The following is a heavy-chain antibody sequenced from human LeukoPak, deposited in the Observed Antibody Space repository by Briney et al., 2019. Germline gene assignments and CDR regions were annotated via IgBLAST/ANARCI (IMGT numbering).Heavy chain of an antibody. Sequence: GASVKVSCKASGYNFIDSYIHWLRQAPGQGLEWMGWINPAGGDTLYARKFQGRVTMTRDTSIASAYLELRTLSPDDTAVYFCARDVWDSSALPIHLAYWGQGTLLAVSS. D-gene: IGHD1-26*01. V-gene: IGHV1-2*02. CDR1: GYNFIDSY. CDR2: INPAGGDT. CDR3: ARDVWDSSALPIHLAY. J-gene: IGHJ4*02.